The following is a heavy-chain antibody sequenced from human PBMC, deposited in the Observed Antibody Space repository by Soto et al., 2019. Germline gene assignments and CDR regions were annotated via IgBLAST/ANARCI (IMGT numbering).Heavy chain of an antibody. V-gene: IGHV4-61*01. CDR3: ARDHHSFYDTSGYYPYFDY. Sequence: PSETLSLTCTVSGGSVNTAPYYWSWMRQPPGKGLEWIGNIYYSGSTNYNPSLKSRVSISLGTSKNQFSLNLNSVTAADTAVYFCARDHHSFYDTSGYYPYFDYWGQGTLVTVSS. J-gene: IGHJ4*02. CDR2: IYYSGST. CDR1: GGSVNTAPYY. D-gene: IGHD3-22*01.